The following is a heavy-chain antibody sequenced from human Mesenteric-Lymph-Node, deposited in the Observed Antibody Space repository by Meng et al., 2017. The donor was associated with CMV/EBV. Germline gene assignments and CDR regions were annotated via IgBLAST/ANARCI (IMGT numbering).Heavy chain of an antibody. CDR2: ISNSGTT. CDR1: GGSISTYY. J-gene: IGHJ6*02. CDR3: ARGRVYYYGWNPPYGMDV. Sequence: SETLSLTCTVSGGSISTYYWTWIRRSPGKGLEWIGYISNSGTTNYNPSLKSRLTMSVDASQHQFSLSLSSVTAADTAVYYCARGRVYYYGWNPPYGMDVWGQGTTVTVSS. V-gene: IGHV4-59*01. D-gene: IGHD3-10*01.